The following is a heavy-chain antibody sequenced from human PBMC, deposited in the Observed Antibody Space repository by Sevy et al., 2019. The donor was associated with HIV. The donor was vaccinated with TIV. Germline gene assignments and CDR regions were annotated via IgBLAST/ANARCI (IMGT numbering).Heavy chain of an antibody. D-gene: IGHD2-2*02. V-gene: IGHV3-7*01. CDR2: IKEDGSEK. J-gene: IGHJ4*02. Sequence: GGSLRLSCAASGFTFSGNWMSWVRQAPGKGLEWVADIKEDGSEKYYVASVKGRFTISRDNAKKSLYLQMNNLRAEDTAVYYCARDAGYCSSTSCYRGDYFDYWGQGTLVTVSS. CDR1: GFTFSGNW. CDR3: ARDAGYCSSTSCYRGDYFDY.